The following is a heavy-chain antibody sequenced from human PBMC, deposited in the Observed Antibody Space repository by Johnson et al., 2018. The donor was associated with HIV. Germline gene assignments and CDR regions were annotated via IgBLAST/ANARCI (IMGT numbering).Heavy chain of an antibody. CDR1: GFTFSSYW. CDR3: AKVRGWSDDTFDI. CDR2: IKQDGSEK. D-gene: IGHD5-12*01. Sequence: VQLVESGGGLVQPGGSLRLSCAASGFTFSSYWMSWVRQAPGKGLEWVANIKQDGSEKYYVDSVKGRFTIPRDNSKNTLYLQMNSLRAEDTAVYYCAKVRGWSDDTFDIWGQGTKVTVSS. V-gene: IGHV3-7*02. J-gene: IGHJ3*02.